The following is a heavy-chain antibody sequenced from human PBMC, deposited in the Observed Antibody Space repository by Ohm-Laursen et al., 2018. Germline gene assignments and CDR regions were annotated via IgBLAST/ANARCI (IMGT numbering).Heavy chain of an antibody. V-gene: IGHV3-73*01. CDR3: TSTPGRDYYYGMDV. CDR2: IRSKPNSYAT. J-gene: IGHJ6*02. Sequence: SLRLSCAASGFIFSDSAMHWVRQAPGKGLEWVGRIRSKPNSYATVYAASVKGRFTISRDDSDNTAYLEMNSLKTEDTAVYYCTSTPGRDYYYGMDVWGQGTTVTVSS. CDR1: GFIFSDSA.